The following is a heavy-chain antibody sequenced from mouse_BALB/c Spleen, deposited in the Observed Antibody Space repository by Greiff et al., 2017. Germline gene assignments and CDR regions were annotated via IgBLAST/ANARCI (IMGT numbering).Heavy chain of an antibody. Sequence: QVQLKESGPGLVQPSQSLSITCTVSGFSLTSYGVHWVRQSPGKGLEWLGVIWSGGSTDYNAAFISRLSISKDNSKSQVFFKMNSLQANDTAIYYCARETSPRYGNPFYAMDYWGQGTSVTVSS. CDR3: ARETSPRYGNPFYAMDY. CDR2: IWSGGST. J-gene: IGHJ4*01. CDR1: GFSLTSYG. D-gene: IGHD2-10*02. V-gene: IGHV2-2*02.